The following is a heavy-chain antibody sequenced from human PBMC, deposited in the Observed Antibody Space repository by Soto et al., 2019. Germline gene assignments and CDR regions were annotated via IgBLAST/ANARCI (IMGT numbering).Heavy chain of an antibody. CDR2: IYYSGST. D-gene: IGHD6-6*01. V-gene: IGHV4-59*01. Sequence: XETLSLTCTVSGGSIRSYYWSWIRQPPGKGLEWIGYIYYSGSTNYNPSLKSRVTISVDTSKNQFSLKLSSVTAADTAVYYCARVRSIAAPGYYYYGMDVWGQRTKVTFSS. J-gene: IGHJ6*02. CDR1: GGSIRSYY. CDR3: ARVRSIAAPGYYYYGMDV.